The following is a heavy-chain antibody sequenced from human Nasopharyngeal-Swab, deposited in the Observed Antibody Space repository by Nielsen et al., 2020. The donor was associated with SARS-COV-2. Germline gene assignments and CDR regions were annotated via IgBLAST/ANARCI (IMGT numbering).Heavy chain of an antibody. J-gene: IGHJ4*02. CDR3: ARDAPAHYGAYY. CDR2: IAHDASNE. CDR1: VLTISSYR. Sequence: YLRISCADAVLTISSYRMYWVHKDPGKGLEWVAFIAHDASNEYYGDSVKGRFSISRDSSKNTLYLQMDSLRGEDTAVYYCARDAPAHYGAYYWGRGTLVTVSS. V-gene: IGHV3-30*03. D-gene: IGHD4-17*01.